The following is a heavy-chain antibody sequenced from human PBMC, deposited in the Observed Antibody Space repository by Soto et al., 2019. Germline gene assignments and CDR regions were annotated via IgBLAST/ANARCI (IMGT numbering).Heavy chain of an antibody. Sequence: SVKVSCKASGGTFSSYAISWVRQAPGQGLEWMGGIIPIFGTANYAQKFQGRVTITADESTSTAYMELSSLRSEDTAVYYCAWAGYSSSWAGMYWFDPWGQGTLVTVSS. V-gene: IGHV1-69*13. CDR1: GGTFSSYA. CDR2: IIPIFGTA. J-gene: IGHJ5*02. D-gene: IGHD6-13*01. CDR3: AWAGYSSSWAGMYWFDP.